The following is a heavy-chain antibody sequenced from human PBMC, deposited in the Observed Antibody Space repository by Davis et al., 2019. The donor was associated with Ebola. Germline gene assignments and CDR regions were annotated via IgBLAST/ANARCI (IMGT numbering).Heavy chain of an antibody. CDR2: ISGSGGST. V-gene: IGHV3-23*01. CDR1: GFTFSSYA. CDR3: ARDGEQWLVPLDY. Sequence: GESLKISCAASGFTFSSYAMSWVRQAPGKGLEWVSAISGSGGSTYYADSVKGRFTISRDNSKNTLYLQMNSLRAEDTAVYYCARDGEQWLVPLDYWGQGTLVTVSS. J-gene: IGHJ4*02. D-gene: IGHD6-19*01.